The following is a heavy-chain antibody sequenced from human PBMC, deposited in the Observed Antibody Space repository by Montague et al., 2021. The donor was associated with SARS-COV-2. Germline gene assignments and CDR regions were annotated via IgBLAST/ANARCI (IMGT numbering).Heavy chain of an antibody. CDR2: VSYSGRT. CDR1: GGSIYSYY. Sequence: SDTLSLTCTVSGGSIYSYYWSWVRQPPGKGLEWIGHVSYSGRTNXNPSLKSRVTMSVDTSKNHFSLRLSSVTAADTAVYYCSRVPLYFEGFDSWGPGILVAVAS. D-gene: IGHD3-9*01. J-gene: IGHJ4*02. CDR3: SRVPLYFEGFDS. V-gene: IGHV4-59*07.